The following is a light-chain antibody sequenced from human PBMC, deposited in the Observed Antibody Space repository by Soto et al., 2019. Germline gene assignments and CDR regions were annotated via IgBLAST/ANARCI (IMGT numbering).Light chain of an antibody. V-gene: IGLV2-8*01. J-gene: IGLJ2*01. CDR1: SSDVGGYNY. Sequence: QSALTQPPFASGSPGQSVTISCTGTSSDVGGYNYVSWYQQHPGKAPKLMIYEVSKRPSGVPDRFSGSKSGNTASLTVSGFHSEDEAHEYCCSYTGSINPVVFGGGTKLTLL. CDR2: EVS. CDR3: CSYTGSINPVV.